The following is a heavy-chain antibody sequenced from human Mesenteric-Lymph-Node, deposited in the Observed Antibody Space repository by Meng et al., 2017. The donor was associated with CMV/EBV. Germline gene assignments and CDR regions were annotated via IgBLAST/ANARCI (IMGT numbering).Heavy chain of an antibody. D-gene: IGHD5-12*01. Sequence: GGSLRLSCAASGFIFSNYGMHWVRQAPAKGLEWVAFIRPDGSDKKYADSVRGRLTISRDNSNNTLYLQMNSLRADDTATYYCVEDEGGSKFDCWGQGTLVTVSS. CDR3: VEDEGGSKFDC. CDR2: IRPDGSDK. CDR1: GFIFSNYG. V-gene: IGHV3-30*02. J-gene: IGHJ4*02.